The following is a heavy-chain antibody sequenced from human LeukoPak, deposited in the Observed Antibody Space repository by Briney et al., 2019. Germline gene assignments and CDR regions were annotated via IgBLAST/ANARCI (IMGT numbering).Heavy chain of an antibody. Sequence: PGGSLRPSCAASGFTFSSHVMTWARQAPGKGLEWVSGISGSGASTYYADSVKGRFTISKDNSKNTLYLQMNSLRAEDTAVYYCAKDGDKNWFDPWGQGTLVTVSS. V-gene: IGHV3-23*01. CDR2: ISGSGAST. D-gene: IGHD3-10*01. CDR1: GFTFSSHV. J-gene: IGHJ5*02. CDR3: AKDGDKNWFDP.